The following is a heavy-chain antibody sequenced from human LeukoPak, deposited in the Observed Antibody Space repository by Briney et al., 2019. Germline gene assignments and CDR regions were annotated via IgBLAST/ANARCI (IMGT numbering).Heavy chain of an antibody. V-gene: IGHV3-23*01. CDR1: GFTFSNSA. CDR2: ISGSGGST. Sequence: GGSLRLSCAASGFTFSNSAMNWVRQAPGKGLEWVSAISGSGGSTYYADSVKGRFTISRDNSKNTLYLQMNSLRAEDTAVYYCAKSGWVSVNYFDYWGQGTLVTVSS. CDR3: AKSGWVSVNYFDY. D-gene: IGHD1-14*01. J-gene: IGHJ4*02.